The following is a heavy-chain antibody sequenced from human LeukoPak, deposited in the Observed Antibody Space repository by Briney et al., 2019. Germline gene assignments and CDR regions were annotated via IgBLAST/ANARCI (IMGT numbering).Heavy chain of an antibody. CDR2: INHSGST. J-gene: IGHJ4*02. CDR1: GGSFSGYY. V-gene: IGHV4-34*01. CDR3: ARPGTVTTPESYYFDY. Sequence: PSEALSLTRAVYGGSFSGYYWSWIRQPPGKGLEWIGEINHSGSTNYNPSLKSRVTISVDTSKNQFPLKLSSVTAADTAVYYCARPGTVTTPESYYFDYWGQGTLVTVSS. D-gene: IGHD4-17*01.